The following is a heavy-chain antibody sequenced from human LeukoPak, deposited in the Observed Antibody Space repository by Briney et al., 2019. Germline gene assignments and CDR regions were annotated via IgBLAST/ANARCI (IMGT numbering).Heavy chain of an antibody. J-gene: IGHJ4*02. CDR3: AREFSAAAGFFDY. D-gene: IGHD6-13*01. V-gene: IGHV3-74*01. CDR2: INSDGSST. Sequence: EGSLRLSCAASGFTFSSYWMHWVRQAPGKGLVWVSRINSDGSSTSYADSVKGRFTISRDNAKNTLYLQMNSLRAEDTAVYYCAREFSAAAGFFDYWGQGTLVTVSS. CDR1: GFTFSSYW.